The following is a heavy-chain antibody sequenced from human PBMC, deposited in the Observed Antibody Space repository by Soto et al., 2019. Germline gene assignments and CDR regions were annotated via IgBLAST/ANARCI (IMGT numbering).Heavy chain of an antibody. J-gene: IGHJ4*02. CDR1: GFSLSTSGVG. Sequence: QITLKESGPTLVKPTQTLTLTCTFSGFSLSTSGVGVGWIRQPPGKALEWLALIYWDDDKRYSPSLKSRLTITKDTSKNEVVLTMTNMDPVDTATYYCAHRAYYGSGSQAPHLLYYFDYWGQGTLVTVSS. V-gene: IGHV2-5*02. D-gene: IGHD3-10*01. CDR2: IYWDDDK. CDR3: AHRAYYGSGSQAPHLLYYFDY.